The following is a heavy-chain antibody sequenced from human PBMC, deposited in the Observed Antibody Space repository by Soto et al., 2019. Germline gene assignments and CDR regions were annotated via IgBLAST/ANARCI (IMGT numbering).Heavy chain of an antibody. CDR1: GFTFSSYA. CDR3: AKRWVGGVVVPAAPLDY. V-gene: IGHV3-23*01. D-gene: IGHD2-2*01. Sequence: EVQLLESGGGLVQPGGSLRLSCAASGFTFSSYAMSWVRQAPGKGLEWVSAISGSGGSTYYADSVKGRFTISRDNSKDTLYLQMNSLRAEDTAVYYCAKRWVGGVVVPAAPLDYWGQGTLVTVSS. J-gene: IGHJ4*02. CDR2: ISGSGGST.